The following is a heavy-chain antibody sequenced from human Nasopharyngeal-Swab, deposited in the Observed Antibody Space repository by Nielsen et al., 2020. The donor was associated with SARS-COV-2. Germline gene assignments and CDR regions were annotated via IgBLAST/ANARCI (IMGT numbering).Heavy chain of an antibody. Sequence: GESLKISCAASGFTVTNNYMTWVRQVPGKGLEWISHIYASGDTHTADAVKGRFTISRDSSENTLYLEMNNLTPDDTATHYCAAPLTGPHYWGQGTLVTVSS. CDR3: AAPLTGPHY. CDR1: GFTVTNNY. J-gene: IGHJ4*02. V-gene: IGHV3-53*01. CDR2: IYASGDT. D-gene: IGHD1-20*01.